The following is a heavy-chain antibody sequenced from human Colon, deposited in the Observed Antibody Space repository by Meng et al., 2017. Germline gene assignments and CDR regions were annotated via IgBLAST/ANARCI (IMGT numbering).Heavy chain of an antibody. J-gene: IGHJ4*02. CDR1: GYSISSGYY. V-gene: IGHV4-38-2*02. CDR2: IYHGGST. Sequence: SEILSLTCTVSGYSISSGYYWGWIRQPPGKGLEWIGSIYHGGSTYYNPSLKSRVTISVDTSKNQFSLKLSSVTAADTAVYYCAVIIAVAGSPYFDYWGQGTLVTVSS. D-gene: IGHD6-19*01. CDR3: AVIIAVAGSPYFDY.